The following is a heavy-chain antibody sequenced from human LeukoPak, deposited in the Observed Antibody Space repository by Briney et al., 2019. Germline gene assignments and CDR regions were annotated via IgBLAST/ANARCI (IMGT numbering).Heavy chain of an antibody. D-gene: IGHD3-22*01. CDR1: GGPFGGYY. Sequence: SETLSLTCAVYGGPFGGYYWSWIRQPPGKGLEWIGEINHSGSTNYNPSLKSRVTISVDTSKNQFSLKLSSVTAADTAVYYCASYPDYYDSSGYPLEVHWGQGTLVTVSS. CDR3: ASYPDYYDSSGYPLEVH. J-gene: IGHJ4*02. V-gene: IGHV4-34*01. CDR2: INHSGST.